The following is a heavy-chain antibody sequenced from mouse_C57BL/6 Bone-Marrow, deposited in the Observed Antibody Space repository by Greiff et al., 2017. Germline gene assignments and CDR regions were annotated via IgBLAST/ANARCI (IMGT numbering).Heavy chain of an antibody. J-gene: IGHJ2*01. V-gene: IGHV14-2*01. Sequence: EVQLQQSGAELVKPGASVKLSCTASGFNIKDYYMHWVKQRTEQGLEWIGRIDPEDGETKYAPKFQGKATITADTSSNTAYLQRSSLRSEDTAVYYCARAPHAPGPRVSFDYRGQGTPLTVSS. CDR1: GFNIKDYY. D-gene: IGHD3-3*01. CDR2: IDPEDGET. CDR3: ARAPHAPGPRVSFDY.